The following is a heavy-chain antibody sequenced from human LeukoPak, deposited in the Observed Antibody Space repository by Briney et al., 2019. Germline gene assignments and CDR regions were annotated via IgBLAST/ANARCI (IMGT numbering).Heavy chain of an antibody. Sequence: SGTLSLTCAVSGGSISSSNWWSWVRQPPGKGLEWIGEIYHSGSTNYNPSLKSRVTISVDKSKNQFSLKLSSVTAADTAGYYCAGDRRVPNSDAFDIWGQGTMVTVSS. CDR1: GGSISSSNW. CDR2: IYHSGST. V-gene: IGHV4-4*02. CDR3: AGDRRVPNSDAFDI. D-gene: IGHD2-2*01. J-gene: IGHJ3*02.